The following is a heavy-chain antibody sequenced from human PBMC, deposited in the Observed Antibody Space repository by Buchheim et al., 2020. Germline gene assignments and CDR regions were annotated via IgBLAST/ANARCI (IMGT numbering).Heavy chain of an antibody. J-gene: IGHJ4*02. CDR3: AKGSKGAYDY. CDR2: LTTGGDST. D-gene: IGHD3-3*01. CDR1: GFTFSSSV. Sequence: EVLLLESGGGLAQPGGSLRLSCVASGFTFSSSVMTWVRQTPGKGLEWVSSLTTGGDSTYHADSVKGRFSVSRDNSKNTLYPQMNSLRAEDTAVYYCAKGSKGAYDYWGQGTL. V-gene: IGHV3-23*01.